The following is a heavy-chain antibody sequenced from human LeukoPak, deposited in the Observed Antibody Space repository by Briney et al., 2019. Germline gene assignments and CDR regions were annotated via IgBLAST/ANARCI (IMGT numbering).Heavy chain of an antibody. V-gene: IGHV4-39*07. CDR2: IYYSGTT. CDR3: QSGTQQQWSSF. CDR1: GGSISSSTYY. J-gene: IGHJ4*02. D-gene: IGHD3-10*01. Sequence: PSETLSLTCTVSGGSISSSTYYWAWVRQPPGKGLEWIASIYYSGTTYYNPSLKSRVTISLDTPRNQFSLKLSSVTAADTAVYYCQSGTQQQWSSFWGQGTLVTVSS.